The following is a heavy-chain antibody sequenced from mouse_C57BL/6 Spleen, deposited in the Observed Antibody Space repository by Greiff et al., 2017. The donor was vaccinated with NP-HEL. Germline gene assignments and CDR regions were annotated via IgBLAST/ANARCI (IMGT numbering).Heavy chain of an antibody. J-gene: IGHJ4*01. D-gene: IGHD1-1*01. Sequence: VQLQQSGAELVRPGASVKLSCKASGYTFTDYYINWVKQRPGQGLEWIARIYPGSGNTYYNEKFKGKPTLTAEKSSSTAYMQLSSLTSEDSAVYFCARGGFITTVVDYYAMDYWGQGTSVTVSS. CDR1: GYTFTDYY. CDR2: IYPGSGNT. CDR3: ARGGFITTVVDYYAMDY. V-gene: IGHV1-76*01.